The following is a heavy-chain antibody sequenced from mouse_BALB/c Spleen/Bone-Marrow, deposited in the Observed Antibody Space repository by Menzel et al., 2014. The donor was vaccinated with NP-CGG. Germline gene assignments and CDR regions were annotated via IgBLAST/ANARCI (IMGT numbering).Heavy chain of an antibody. V-gene: IGHV7-1*02. CDR1: GFTFSDFY. D-gene: IGHD4-1*01. Sequence: EVKLVESGGGLLQPGDSLRLSCATSGFTFSDFYMEWVRQPPGKRLEWIAASRNKAHNFTTARSASVKGRFIVSRDTSQGIFFLQMSALRAEETAIYYCARGELETGSFDYWVQGSTPTVSS. CDR3: ARGELETGSFDY. J-gene: IGHJ2*01. CDR2: SRNKAHNFTT.